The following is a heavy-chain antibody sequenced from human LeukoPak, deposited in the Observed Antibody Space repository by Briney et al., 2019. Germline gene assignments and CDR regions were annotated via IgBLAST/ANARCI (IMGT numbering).Heavy chain of an antibody. CDR1: GFTFSSYA. D-gene: IGHD2-2*02. V-gene: IGHV3-23*01. Sequence: PGGSLRLPCAASGFTFSSYAMSWVRQAPGKGLEWVSAISGSGGSTYYADSVKGRFTISRDNSKNTLYLQMNSLRAEDTAVYYCAKDLSVVVVPAAIPEPFDYWGQGTLVTVSS. J-gene: IGHJ4*02. CDR2: ISGSGGST. CDR3: AKDLSVVVVPAAIPEPFDY.